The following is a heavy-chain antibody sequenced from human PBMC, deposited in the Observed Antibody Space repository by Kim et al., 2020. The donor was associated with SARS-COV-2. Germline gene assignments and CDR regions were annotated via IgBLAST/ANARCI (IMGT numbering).Heavy chain of an antibody. D-gene: IGHD3-3*01. V-gene: IGHV4-59*08. CDR1: GGSISSYY. CDR3: ARHQYYDFWSGYSPFDY. J-gene: IGHJ4*02. Sequence: SETLSLTCTVSGGSISSYYWSWIRQPPGKGLEWIGYIYYSGSTNYNPSLKSRVTISVDTSKNQFSLKLSSVTAADTAVYYCARHQYYDFWSGYSPFDYWGQGTLVTVSS. CDR2: IYYSGST.